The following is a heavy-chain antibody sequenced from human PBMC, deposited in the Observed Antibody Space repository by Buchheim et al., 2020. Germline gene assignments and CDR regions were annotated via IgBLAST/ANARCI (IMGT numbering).Heavy chain of an antibody. V-gene: IGHV3-21*01. Sequence: EVQLVESGGGLVKPGGSLRLSCAASGFTFSSYSMNWVRQAPGKGLEWVSSISSSSSYIYYADSVKGRFTISRDNAKNSLYLQMNSLRAEDTAVYYCARDSIVVVPAASGGGMDVWGQGTT. CDR1: GFTFSSYS. CDR2: ISSSSSYI. CDR3: ARDSIVVVPAASGGGMDV. D-gene: IGHD2-2*01. J-gene: IGHJ6*02.